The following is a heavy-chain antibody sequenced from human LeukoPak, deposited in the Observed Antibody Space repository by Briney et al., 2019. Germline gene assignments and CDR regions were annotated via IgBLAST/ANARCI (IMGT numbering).Heavy chain of an antibody. CDR1: GYSFTSYW. V-gene: IGHV5-51*01. Sequence: GGSLKISCKGSGYSFTSYWIGWVRQMPGKGLEWMGIIYPGDSDTRYGPSFQGQVTISADKSISTAYLQWSSLKASDTAMYYCARRQYSSGSYYFDYWGQGTLVTVSS. CDR3: ARRQYSSGSYYFDY. J-gene: IGHJ4*02. D-gene: IGHD6-19*01. CDR2: IYPGDSDT.